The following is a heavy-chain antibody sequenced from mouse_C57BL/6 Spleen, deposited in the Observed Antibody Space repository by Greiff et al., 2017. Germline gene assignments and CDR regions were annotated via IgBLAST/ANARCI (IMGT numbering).Heavy chain of an antibody. D-gene: IGHD1-1*01. CDR1: GFTFSSYG. Sequence: EVKLVESGGDLVKPGGSLKLSCAASGFTFSSYGMSWVRQTPDKRLEWVATISSGGSYTYYPDSVKGRFTISRDNAKNTLYLQMSSLKSEDTAMYYCARHSTVVAKYYFDYWGQGTTLTVSS. V-gene: IGHV5-6*01. J-gene: IGHJ2*01. CDR3: ARHSTVVAKYYFDY. CDR2: ISSGGSYT.